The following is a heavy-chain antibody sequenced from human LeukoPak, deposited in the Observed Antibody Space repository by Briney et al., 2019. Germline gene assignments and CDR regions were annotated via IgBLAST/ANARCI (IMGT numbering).Heavy chain of an antibody. D-gene: IGHD3-10*01. Sequence: ASETLSLTCTVSGGSISSDGYYWNWIRQHPGKGLEWIGYIHYSGSTYYNPSLKSRVTISVDTSKNQFSLKLSSVTAADTAVYYCAREVSMVRRIIRGGYYYFDFWGQGTLVTVSS. V-gene: IGHV4-31*03. CDR1: GGSISSDGYY. J-gene: IGHJ4*02. CDR2: IHYSGST. CDR3: AREVSMVRRIIRGGYYYFDF.